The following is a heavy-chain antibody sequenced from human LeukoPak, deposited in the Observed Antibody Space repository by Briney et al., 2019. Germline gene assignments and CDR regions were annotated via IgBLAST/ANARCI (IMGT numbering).Heavy chain of an antibody. V-gene: IGHV4-59*08. CDR3: ARHWGTQNTAWYYRFDS. J-gene: IGHJ5*01. Sequence: PSETLSLTCTVSVGSISSHFWSWIRQPPGKELEWVGSISHSGNTYYNSSLKSGVTMSVDTSNNQFSLRLTSLTAANTANYYCARHWGTQNTAWYYRFDSWGQGTLVTVSS. D-gene: IGHD3-16*01. CDR2: ISHSGNT. CDR1: VGSISSHF.